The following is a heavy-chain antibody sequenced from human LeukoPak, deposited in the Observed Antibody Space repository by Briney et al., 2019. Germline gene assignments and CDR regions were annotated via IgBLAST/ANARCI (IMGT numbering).Heavy chain of an antibody. D-gene: IGHD2-2*01. CDR3: AILPRRGYCSSTSCYAVDY. CDR2: ISGSGGST. Sequence: GGSLRLSCAASGFTFSSYAMSWVRQAPGQGLEWVSAISGSGGSTYYAASGKGRFTISRDNSKNTMYLQMNSLRAEDTAVYYCAILPRRGYCSSTSCYAVDYWGQGTLVTVSS. V-gene: IGHV3-23*01. CDR1: GFTFSSYA. J-gene: IGHJ4*02.